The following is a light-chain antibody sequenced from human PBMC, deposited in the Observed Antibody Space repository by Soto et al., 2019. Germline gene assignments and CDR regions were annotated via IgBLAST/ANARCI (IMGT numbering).Light chain of an antibody. J-gene: IGLJ2*01. CDR3: QSYDASLSGVV. CDR1: DSNIGTVYA. V-gene: IGLV1-40*01. Sequence: QAVVTQPPSVSGAPGQRVTISCTGSDSNIGTVYAVHWYQQLPGTAPKLLIYNNNIRPSGVADRFSGSKSGTSASLASTGLQPEDEAFYYCQSYDASLSGVVFGGGTKLTVL. CDR2: NNN.